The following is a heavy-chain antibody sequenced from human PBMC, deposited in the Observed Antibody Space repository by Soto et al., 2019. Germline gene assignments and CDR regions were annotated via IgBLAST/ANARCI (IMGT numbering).Heavy chain of an antibody. CDR2: ISAYNGNT. D-gene: IGHD2-8*01. V-gene: IGHV1-18*01. J-gene: IGHJ6*03. CDR1: GYTFTSYG. CDR3: AREAHYFTNGVCSVHPGNYYYYSYMDV. Sequence: QVQLVQSGAEVKKPGASVKVSCKASGYTFTSYGISWVRQAPGQGLEWMGWISAYNGNTNYAQKLQGRVTMTTDTSTSTAYMELRSLRSDDTAVYYCAREAHYFTNGVCSVHPGNYYYYSYMDVWGKGTTVTVSS.